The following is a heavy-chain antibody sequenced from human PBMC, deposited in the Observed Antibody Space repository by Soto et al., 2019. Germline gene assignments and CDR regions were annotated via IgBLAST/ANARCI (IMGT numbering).Heavy chain of an antibody. CDR2: ISAYNGNT. V-gene: IGHV1-18*01. CDR1: GYTFTSYG. Sequence: ASVKVSCKASGYTFTSYGISWVRQAPGQGLEWMGWISAYNGNTNYAQKLQGRVTMTTDTSTSTAYMELRSLRSDDTAVYYCARVRMPYYYDRSGYFQFDYWGQGTLVTVSS. J-gene: IGHJ4*02. CDR3: ARVRMPYYYDRSGYFQFDY. D-gene: IGHD3-22*01.